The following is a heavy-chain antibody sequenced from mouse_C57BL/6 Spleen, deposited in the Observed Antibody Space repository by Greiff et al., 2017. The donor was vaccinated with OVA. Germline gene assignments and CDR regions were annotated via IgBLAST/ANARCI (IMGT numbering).Heavy chain of an antibody. V-gene: IGHV1-50*01. CDR1: GYTFTSYW. D-gene: IGHD1-1*01. J-gene: IGHJ2*01. Sequence: QVQLQQSGAELVKPGAPVKLSCKASGYTFTSYWMQWVKQRPGQGLEWIGEIDPSDSYTNYNQKFKGKATLTVDTSSSTAYMQLSSLTSEDSAVYYCARGDTTVFDYWGQGTTLTVSS. CDR2: IDPSDSYT. CDR3: ARGDTTVFDY.